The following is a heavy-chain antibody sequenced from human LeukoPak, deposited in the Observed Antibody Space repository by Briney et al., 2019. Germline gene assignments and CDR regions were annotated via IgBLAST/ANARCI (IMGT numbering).Heavy chain of an antibody. CDR2: IYYSGST. CDR1: GGSISSSSYY. V-gene: IGHV4-39*07. CDR3: ARDYGGTTDY. D-gene: IGHD4-23*01. J-gene: IGHJ4*02. Sequence: SETLSLTCTVSGGSISSSSYYWGWIRQPPGKGLEWIGSIYYSGSTYYNPSLKSRVTISVDTSKNQFSLKLSSVTAADTAVYYCARDYGGTTDYWGQGTLVTVSS.